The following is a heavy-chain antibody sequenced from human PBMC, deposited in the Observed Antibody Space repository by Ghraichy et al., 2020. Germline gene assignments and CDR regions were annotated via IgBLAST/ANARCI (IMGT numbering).Heavy chain of an antibody. D-gene: IGHD6-19*01. V-gene: IGHV2-5*02. Sequence: SGPTLVKPTQTLTLTCTFSGFSLSTSGVGVGWIRQPPGKALEWLALIYWDDDKRYSPSLKSRLTITKDTSKNQVVLTMTNMDPVDTATYYCAHMRGYSSGWRYYYYGMDVWGQGTTVTVSS. CDR2: IYWDDDK. J-gene: IGHJ6*02. CDR1: GFSLSTSGVG. CDR3: AHMRGYSSGWRYYYYGMDV.